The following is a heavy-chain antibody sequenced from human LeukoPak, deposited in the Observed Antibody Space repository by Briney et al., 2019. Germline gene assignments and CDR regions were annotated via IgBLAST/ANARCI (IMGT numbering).Heavy chain of an antibody. CDR1: GYSISSGYC. D-gene: IGHD6-13*01. CDR3: ARVPFIAAAGTNWFDP. J-gene: IGHJ5*02. CDR2: IYHSGST. V-gene: IGHV4-38-2*01. Sequence: PSETLSLTCAVSGYSISSGYCWGWIRQPPGKGLEWIGSIYHSGSTYYNPSLKSRVTISVDTSKNQFSLKLSSVTAADTAVYYCARVPFIAAAGTNWFDPWGQGTLVTVSS.